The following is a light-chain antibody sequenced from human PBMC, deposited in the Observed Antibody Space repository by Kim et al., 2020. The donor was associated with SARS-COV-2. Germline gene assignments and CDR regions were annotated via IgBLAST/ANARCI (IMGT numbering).Light chain of an antibody. CDR1: SGSLASNY. V-gene: IGLV6-57*01. CDR3: QSHDASYQV. Sequence: GKKVTMSCPRSSGSLASNYVQWYQQRPGSSPTTLIYEDNQRPSGVPDRFSGSIDSSSNSASLTISGLKIEDDADYYCQSHDASYQVFGRGTQLTVL. CDR2: EDN. J-gene: IGLJ3*02.